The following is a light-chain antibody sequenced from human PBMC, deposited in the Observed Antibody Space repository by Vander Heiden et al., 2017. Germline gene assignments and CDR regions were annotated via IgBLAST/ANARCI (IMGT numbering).Light chain of an antibody. CDR1: QSISRY. Sequence: DLQMTQSPSSLSASVGDRVTITCRASQSISRYLNWYQQKPGKAPKFLIYVASSLQSGVPSRFSGSGSGTDFTLTITSLQPEDFAIYYCQQSYSTPTFGGGTKVEIK. CDR2: VAS. V-gene: IGKV1-39*01. J-gene: IGKJ4*02. CDR3: QQSYSTPT.